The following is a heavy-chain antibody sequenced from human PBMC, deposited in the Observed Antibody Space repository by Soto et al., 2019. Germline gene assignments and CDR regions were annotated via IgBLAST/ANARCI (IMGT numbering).Heavy chain of an antibody. CDR2: ISYDGSNK. Sequence: ESVGGVVQPGRSLRLSCAASGFTFSSYAMHWVRQAPGKGLEWVAVISYDGSNKYYADSVKGRFTISRDNSKNTLYLQMNSLRAEDTAVYYCARGGDSSSWYMGYYFDYWGQGTLVTVSS. CDR1: GFTFSSYA. CDR3: ARGGDSSSWYMGYYFDY. J-gene: IGHJ4*02. V-gene: IGHV3-30-3*01. D-gene: IGHD6-13*01.